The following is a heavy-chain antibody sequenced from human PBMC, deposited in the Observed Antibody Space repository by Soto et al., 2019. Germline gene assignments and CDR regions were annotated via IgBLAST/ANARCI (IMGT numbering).Heavy chain of an antibody. V-gene: IGHV4-31*03. J-gene: IGHJ5*02. D-gene: IGHD6-13*01. CDR3: ARGRTSSSWYHH. CDR1: GGSISSGGYY. CDR2: IYYSGST. Sequence: QVQLQESGPGLVKPSQTLSLTCTVSGGSISSGGYYWSWIRQHPGKGLEWIGYIYYSGSTYYNPSIKSRVTISVDTSKNQFSLKLSSVTAADTAVYYGARGRTSSSWYHHWGQGTLVTVSS.